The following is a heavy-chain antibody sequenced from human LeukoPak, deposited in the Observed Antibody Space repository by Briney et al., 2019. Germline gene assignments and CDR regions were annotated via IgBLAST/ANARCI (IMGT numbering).Heavy chain of an antibody. D-gene: IGHD6-13*01. CDR3: ARRLAAPHFNWGFDP. V-gene: IGHV7-4-1*02. Sequence: GASVKVSCKASGYTFTSYAMNWVRQAPGQGLEWMGWINTNTGNPTYAQGFTGRFVFSLDTSVSTAYLQISSLKAEDTAVYYCARRLAAPHFNWGFDPWGQETLVTVSS. CDR1: GYTFTSYA. J-gene: IGHJ5*02. CDR2: INTNTGNP.